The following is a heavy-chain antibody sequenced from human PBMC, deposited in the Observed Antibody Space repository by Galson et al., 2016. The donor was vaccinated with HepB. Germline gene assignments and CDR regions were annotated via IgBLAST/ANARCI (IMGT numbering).Heavy chain of an antibody. CDR1: EFTVSSNY. D-gene: IGHD7-27*01. Sequence: SLRLSCAASEFTVSSNYMAWVRQAPGKGLEWVSIIYSGGDTYYAHSGKGRFTISRDNSKNTVPLQMNSLRAEDTAVYYCARGVWVAPDWGPPWGFDLWGQGTMVTVSS. CDR3: ARGVWVAPDWGPPWGFDL. J-gene: IGHJ3*01. V-gene: IGHV3-53*01. CDR2: IYSGGDT.